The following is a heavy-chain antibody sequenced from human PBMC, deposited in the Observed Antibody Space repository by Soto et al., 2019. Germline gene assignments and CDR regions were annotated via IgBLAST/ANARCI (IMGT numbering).Heavy chain of an antibody. CDR1: GGTFSSYA. J-gene: IGHJ6*02. Sequence: SVKVSCKASGGTFSSYAISWVRQAPGQGLEWMGGIIPIFGTANYAQKFQGRVTITADESTSTAYMELSSLRSEDTAVYYCARAVYSSSSGGYYYYYYGMDVWGQGTTVTVSS. D-gene: IGHD6-6*01. CDR3: ARAVYSSSSGGYYYYYYGMDV. CDR2: IIPIFGTA. V-gene: IGHV1-69*13.